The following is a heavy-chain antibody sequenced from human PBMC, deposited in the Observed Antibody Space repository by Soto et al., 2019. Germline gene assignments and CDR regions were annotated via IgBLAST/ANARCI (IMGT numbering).Heavy chain of an antibody. CDR3: ARDVENDGNYYIDA. D-gene: IGHD1-1*01. J-gene: IGHJ6*03. CDR1: GFPFNGYW. Sequence: GGSLRLSCAASGFPFNGYWMHWVRQAPGKGLEWVSRMNRAGSTIDYADSVKGRFTISRDNAENTLFLQMNSLRAEDTAVYYCARDVENDGNYYIDARGKGTTVTVSS. V-gene: IGHV3-74*01. CDR2: MNRAGSTI.